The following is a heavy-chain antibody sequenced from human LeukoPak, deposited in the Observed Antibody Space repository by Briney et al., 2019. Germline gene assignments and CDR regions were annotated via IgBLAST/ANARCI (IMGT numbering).Heavy chain of an antibody. V-gene: IGHV3-72*01. CDR1: GFTFSDHY. J-gene: IGHJ4*02. D-gene: IGHD5/OR15-5a*01. CDR3: VRGGGIVYPNFDY. CDR2: VRDRTNTYTT. Sequence: GGSLRLSCAASGFTFSDHYMDWVRQAPGKGLEWVARVRDRTNTYTTEYAASVRGRFTVSRDDSKNPLYLQLDSLKTEDTAVYYCVRGGGIVYPNFDYWGQGILVTVSS.